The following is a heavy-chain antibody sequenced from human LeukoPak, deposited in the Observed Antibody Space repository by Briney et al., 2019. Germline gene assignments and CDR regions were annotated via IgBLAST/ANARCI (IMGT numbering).Heavy chain of an antibody. CDR3: ARDLAYCGGDCYSLVDF. Sequence: ASVKVSCKASGYTFTGYYMHWVRQAPGQGLEWMGWINPNSGGTNYAQKFQGRVTMTRDTSISTAYMELSRLRSDDTAVYFCARDLAYCGGDCYSLVDFWGQGTLVTVSS. V-gene: IGHV1-2*02. J-gene: IGHJ4*02. CDR1: GYTFTGYY. CDR2: INPNSGGT. D-gene: IGHD2-21*01.